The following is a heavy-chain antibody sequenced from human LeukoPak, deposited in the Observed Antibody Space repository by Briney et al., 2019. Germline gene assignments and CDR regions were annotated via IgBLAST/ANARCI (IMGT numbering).Heavy chain of an antibody. J-gene: IGHJ4*02. Sequence: SGGSLRLSCAASGFTFSSHWMTWVRQAAGKGLEWVSGISGSGGSTYYADFVKGRFTISRDNSKSTLYLQMNSLRAEDTAVYYCAKLGSSGSHSPFDYWGQGTLVTVSS. V-gene: IGHV3-23*01. CDR3: AKLGSSGSHSPFDY. CDR2: ISGSGGST. D-gene: IGHD3-22*01. CDR1: GFTFSSHW.